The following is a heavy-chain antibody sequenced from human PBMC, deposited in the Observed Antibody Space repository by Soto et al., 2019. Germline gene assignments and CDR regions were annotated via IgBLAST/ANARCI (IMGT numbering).Heavy chain of an antibody. D-gene: IGHD2-15*01. J-gene: IGHJ4*02. CDR3: AKPPGFNNVVPAYFDY. V-gene: IGHV3-23*04. CDR1: GFTFSAYA. CDR2: ISASAITT. Sequence: VQLVDSGGGLVQPGESLRLSCAGSGFTFSAYAMSWVRQAPGKGLAWVSSISASAITTYNTDSVRGRFTISRDNSRNTVYLQMNSLRAEDTAVYFCAKPPGFNNVVPAYFDYWGGGTRVTVSS.